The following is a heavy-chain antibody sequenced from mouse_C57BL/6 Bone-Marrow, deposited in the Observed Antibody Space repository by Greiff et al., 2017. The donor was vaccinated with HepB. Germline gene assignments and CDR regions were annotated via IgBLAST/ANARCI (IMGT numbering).Heavy chain of an antibody. Sequence: EVMLVESEGGLVQPGSSMKLSCTASGFTFSDYYMAWVRQVPEKGLEWVANINYDGSSTYYLDSLKSRFIISRDNAKNILYLQMSSLKSEDTATYYCARDQMGLFDYWGQGTTLTVSS. CDR1: GFTFSDYY. J-gene: IGHJ2*01. CDR3: ARDQMGLFDY. V-gene: IGHV5-16*01. CDR2: INYDGSST. D-gene: IGHD4-1*01.